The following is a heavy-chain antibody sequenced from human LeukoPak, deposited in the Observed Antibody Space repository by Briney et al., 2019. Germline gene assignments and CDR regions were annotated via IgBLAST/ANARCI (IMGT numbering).Heavy chain of an antibody. Sequence: SETLSLTCTVSGGSISSYYWSWIRQPPGKGLEWIGYIYYSGSTSYNPSLKSRVTISVDTSKNQFSLKLSSVTAADTAVYYCARTTTTVTTSKPGPSYYYYYMDVWGKGTTVTISS. J-gene: IGHJ6*03. CDR2: IYYSGST. D-gene: IGHD4-17*01. V-gene: IGHV4-59*01. CDR1: GGSISSYY. CDR3: ARTTTTVTTSKPGPSYYYYYMDV.